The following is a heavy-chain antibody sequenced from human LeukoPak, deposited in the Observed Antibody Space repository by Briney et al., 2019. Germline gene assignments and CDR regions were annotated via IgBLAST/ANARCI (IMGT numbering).Heavy chain of an antibody. CDR3: ARGRAYYYGSGSYSNYYYYYMDV. V-gene: IGHV1-8*02. CDR1: GYTFTSYD. Sequence: ASVKVSCKASGYTFTSYDINWVRQATGQGLEWMGWMNPNSGNTGYAQKFQGRVTMTRNTSISTAYMELSSLRSEDTAVYYCARGRAYYYGSGSYSNYYYYYMDVWGKGTTVTISS. D-gene: IGHD3-10*01. CDR2: MNPNSGNT. J-gene: IGHJ6*03.